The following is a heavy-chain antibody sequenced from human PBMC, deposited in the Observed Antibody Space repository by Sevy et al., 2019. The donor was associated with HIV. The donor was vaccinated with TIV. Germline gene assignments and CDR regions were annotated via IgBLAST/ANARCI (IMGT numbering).Heavy chain of an antibody. CDR3: AKDQGGYNYAPGY. CDR2: ISYDGNIQ. V-gene: IGHV3-30*18. Sequence: GESLKISCAASGLTFSTYGMHWVRQAPGKGLEWVAVISYDGNIQYYADSVKGRFTVSRDNSKNTLYLQMNSLRAEDSVVYYCAKDQGGYNYAPGYWGQGTLVTVSS. J-gene: IGHJ4*02. D-gene: IGHD5-18*01. CDR1: GLTFSTYG.